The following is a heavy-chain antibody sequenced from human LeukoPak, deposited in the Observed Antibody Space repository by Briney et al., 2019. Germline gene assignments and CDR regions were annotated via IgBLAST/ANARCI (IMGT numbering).Heavy chain of an antibody. CDR2: IIPILGIA. D-gene: IGHD1-26*01. CDR3: ARAGRLMRFDY. V-gene: IGHV1-69*04. J-gene: IGHJ4*02. CDR1: GGTFSSYA. Sequence: GSSVKVSCKASGGTFSSYAISWVRQAPGQGLEWMGRIIPILGIANYAQKFQGRVTITADKSTSTAYMELSSLRSEDTAVYYCARAGRLMRFDYWGQGTLVTVSS.